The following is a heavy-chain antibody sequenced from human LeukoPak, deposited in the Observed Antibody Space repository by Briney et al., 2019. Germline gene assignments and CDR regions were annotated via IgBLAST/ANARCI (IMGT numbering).Heavy chain of an antibody. Sequence: QPGGSLRLSCAASGFTFSAHWMTWVRQVPGKGLEWVATMNQDATVIFYVDSVKGRFTISRDNAKNSLYLQMNSLRAEDTALYVCARKQYSDSTGYRYYLDSWGQGTLVAVSS. CDR3: ARKQYSDSTGYRYYLDS. D-gene: IGHD3-22*01. J-gene: IGHJ4*02. CDR2: MNQDATVI. V-gene: IGHV3-7*01. CDR1: GFTFSAHW.